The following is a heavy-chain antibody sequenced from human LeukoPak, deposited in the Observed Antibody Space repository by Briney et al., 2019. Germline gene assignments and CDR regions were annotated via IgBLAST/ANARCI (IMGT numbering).Heavy chain of an antibody. D-gene: IGHD3-3*01. CDR1: GGSISSSSYY. Sequence: SETQSLTCTVSGGSISSSSYYWGWIRQPPGKGLEWIGSIYYSGSTYYNPSLKSRVTISVDTSKNQFSLKLSSVTAADTAVYYCAITYYDFWSGYFGAFDIWGQGTMVTVSS. CDR2: IYYSGST. J-gene: IGHJ3*02. V-gene: IGHV4-39*01. CDR3: AITYYDFWSGYFGAFDI.